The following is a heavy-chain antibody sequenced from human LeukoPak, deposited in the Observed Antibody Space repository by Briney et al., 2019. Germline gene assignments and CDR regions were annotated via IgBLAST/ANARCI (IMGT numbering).Heavy chain of an antibody. CDR2: MSPNSGNT. CDR3: ATQSRLVVVAAYYYGMDV. J-gene: IGHJ6*02. V-gene: IGHV1-8*01. D-gene: IGHD2-15*01. Sequence: ASVTVSCKASGYTFTSYDIYWVRQATGQGIEWMGWMSPNSGNTGYAQKFQGRVTMTRNTSISTAYMELSSLRSEDTAVYYCATQSRLVVVAAYYYGMDVWGQGTTVTVSS. CDR1: GYTFTSYD.